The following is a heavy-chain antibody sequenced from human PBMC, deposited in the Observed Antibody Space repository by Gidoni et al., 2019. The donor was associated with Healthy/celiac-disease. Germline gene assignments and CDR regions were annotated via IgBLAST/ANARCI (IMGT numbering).Heavy chain of an antibody. Sequence: QVQLQESGPGLVKPSQTLSLTCTVSGGSISSGGYYWSWIRQHPGKGLEWFGYIYYSGSTYYNPSLKSLVTISVDTSKNQFALKLSSVTAADTAVYYCARGGIYCSGGSCYQYYFDYWGQGTLVTVSS. CDR1: GGSISSGGYY. CDR3: ARGGIYCSGGSCYQYYFDY. CDR2: IYYSGST. D-gene: IGHD2-15*01. J-gene: IGHJ4*02. V-gene: IGHV4-31*01.